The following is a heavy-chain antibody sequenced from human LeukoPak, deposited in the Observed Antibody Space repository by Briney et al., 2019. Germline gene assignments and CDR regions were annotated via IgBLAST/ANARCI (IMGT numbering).Heavy chain of an antibody. V-gene: IGHV4-38-2*02. CDR3: ARADWDTAMIDY. CDR1: GYSISSGYY. Sequence: PSETLSLTCTVSGYSISSGYYWGWIRQPPGKGLEWIGSIYHSGSTYYNPSLKSRVTISVDTSKNQFSLKLSSVTAADTAVYYCARADWDTAMIDYWGQGTLVTVSS. CDR2: IYHSGST. J-gene: IGHJ4*02. D-gene: IGHD5-18*01.